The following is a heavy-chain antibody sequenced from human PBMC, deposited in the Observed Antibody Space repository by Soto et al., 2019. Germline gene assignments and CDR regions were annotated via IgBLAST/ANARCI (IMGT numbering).Heavy chain of an antibody. D-gene: IGHD2-2*01. CDR1: GFTFNIYA. CDR3: AKDAPLIPSAIRGYYDF. J-gene: IGHJ4*02. CDR2: ISDSGETT. V-gene: IGHV3-23*01. Sequence: GGSLRLSCAASGFTFNIYAMSWVRQAPGKGLEWVSGISDSGETTYYADTVKGRFTISRDNSKNTLYLQMNSLRAEDTAVYYCAKDAPLIPSAIRGYYDFWGQGTLVTVSS.